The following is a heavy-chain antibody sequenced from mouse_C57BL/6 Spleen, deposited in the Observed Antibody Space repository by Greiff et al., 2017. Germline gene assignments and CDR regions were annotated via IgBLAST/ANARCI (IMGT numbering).Heavy chain of an antibody. D-gene: IGHD1-1*01. CDR2: IYPGNSDT. V-gene: IGHV1-5*01. CDR1: GYTFTSYW. Sequence: VQLQQSGTVLARPGASVKMSCKTSGYTFTSYWMHWVKQRPGQGLEWIGAIYPGNSDTSYNQKFKGKAKLTAVTSASTAYMELSSLTNEDSAVYDGTRRECTTVVAYYFDYWGQGTTRTVSS. CDR3: TRRECTTVVAYYFDY. J-gene: IGHJ2*01.